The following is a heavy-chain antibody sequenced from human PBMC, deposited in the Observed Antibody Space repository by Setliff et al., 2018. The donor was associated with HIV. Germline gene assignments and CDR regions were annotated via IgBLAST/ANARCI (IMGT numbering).Heavy chain of an antibody. V-gene: IGHV3-30*02. CDR3: AKDRYYDSSGSPFDY. CDR2: IRYDGSNQ. Sequence: GSLRLSCAASGFTFSTYGMQWVRQAPGKGLEWVAFIRYDGSNQYYADSVKGRFTISRDNSKNTLYLQMNSLRAEDTAVYYCAKDRYYDSSGSPFDYWGQGTLVTVSS. D-gene: IGHD3-22*01. J-gene: IGHJ4*02. CDR1: GFTFSTYG.